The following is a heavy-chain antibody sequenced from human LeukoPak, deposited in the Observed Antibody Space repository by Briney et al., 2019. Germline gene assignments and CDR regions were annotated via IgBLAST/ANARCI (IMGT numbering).Heavy chain of an antibody. CDR3: AKGYLWFGELRNPIDACDI. V-gene: IGHV3-23*01. CDR1: GFTFSSFA. CDR2: ISGSGGST. J-gene: IGHJ3*02. D-gene: IGHD3-10*01. Sequence: GGSLRLSCAASGFTFSSFAMSWVRQAPGKGLEWVSAISGSGGSTYYADSVKGRFTISRDNSKNTVYLQMNSLRDEDTAVYYCAKGYLWFGELRNPIDACDIWGQGTMVTVSS.